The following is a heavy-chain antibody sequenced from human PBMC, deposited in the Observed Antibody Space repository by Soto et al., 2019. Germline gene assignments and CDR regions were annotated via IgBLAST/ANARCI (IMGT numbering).Heavy chain of an antibody. CDR1: GFTLNNFA. V-gene: IGHV3-23*01. J-gene: IGHJ4*02. Sequence: GGFLRLSCAATGFTLNNFAMNWVRQGPGKGLEWGAGSSGGGDATRYADSVKGRFTISRDNAESMVYLDMYSLIPDDTAIYYCAKNLHSSSGFDYWGQGTPVTVSS. CDR3: AKNLHSSSGFDY. CDR2: SSGGGDAT. D-gene: IGHD6-6*01.